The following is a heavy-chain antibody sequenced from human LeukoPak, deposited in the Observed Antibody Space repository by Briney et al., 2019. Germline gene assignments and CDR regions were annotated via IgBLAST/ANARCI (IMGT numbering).Heavy chain of an antibody. CDR3: ATWAFYHNLDV. J-gene: IGHJ6*02. CDR2: IKADGSGT. Sequence: GGALRLSCAASGFTIGPYAMYWVRHGPGRGLEWVSVIKADGSGTFYADSVRGRFTTSRDNSKNSLYLQMNSLTSEDTALYYCATWAFYHNLDVWGQGTTVIVSS. D-gene: IGHD2/OR15-2a*01. CDR1: GFTIGPYA. V-gene: IGHV3-43*02.